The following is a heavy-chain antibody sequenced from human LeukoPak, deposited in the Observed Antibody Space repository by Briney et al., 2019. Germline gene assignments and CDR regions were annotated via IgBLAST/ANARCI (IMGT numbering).Heavy chain of an antibody. CDR3: AKGDCGGECYHKGHFDY. J-gene: IGHJ4*02. V-gene: IGHV3-30*02. CDR1: GLTFSSYG. CDR2: LRFDGSNK. Sequence: PGGSLSLSRAPSGLTFSSYGIHWVGQTPGKGLEWVAFLRFDGSNKYYADSVKGRFTISRDNSKNTQYLQINSLRSEDTVVYYCAKGDCGGECYHKGHFDYWGQGALVTVSS. D-gene: IGHD2-21*01.